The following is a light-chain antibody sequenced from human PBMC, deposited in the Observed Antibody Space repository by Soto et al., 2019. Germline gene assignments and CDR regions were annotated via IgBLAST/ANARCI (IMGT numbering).Light chain of an antibody. J-gene: IGKJ1*01. CDR3: QQYSRYSWT. Sequence: DIQMTQSPSTLSASVGDRVTITCRASQTIGDWLAWYQQKPGKAPNLLIYDASILQSGVPSRFSGSGSGTEFTLTITSLQPDDLATYYCQQYSRYSWTFGQGTKVDIK. CDR1: QTIGDW. CDR2: DAS. V-gene: IGKV1-5*01.